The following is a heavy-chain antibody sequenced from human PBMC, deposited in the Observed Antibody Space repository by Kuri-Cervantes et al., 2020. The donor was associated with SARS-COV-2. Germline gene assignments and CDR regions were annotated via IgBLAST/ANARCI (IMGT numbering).Heavy chain of an antibody. CDR1: GYSFTSYW. J-gene: IGHJ4*02. V-gene: IGHV5-51*01. CDR3: ARHVGGIAARRGAFDY. CDR2: IYPGDSDT. Sequence: GESLKISCKGSGYSFTSYWIGWVRQMPGKGLEWMGIIYPGDSDTRYSPSFRGQVTISADKSISTAYLQWSSLKASDTAMYYCARHVGGIAARRGAFDYWGQGTLVTVSS. D-gene: IGHD6-6*01.